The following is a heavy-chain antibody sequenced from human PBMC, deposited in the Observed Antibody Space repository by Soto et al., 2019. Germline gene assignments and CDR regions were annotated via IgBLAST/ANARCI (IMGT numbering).Heavy chain of an antibody. V-gene: IGHV3-21*01. J-gene: IGHJ6*02. CDR2: ISSNSAYI. CDR1: GFTFRSFT. D-gene: IGHD6-6*01. Sequence: GGSLRLSCAASGFTFRSFTMNWVRQAPGKGLEWVSTISSNSAYIYYTDALRGRFTISRDNAKNSLYLQMNSLRAEDTAVYYCARETRSSSSVPHYYYGMDVWGQGTTVTVSS. CDR3: ARETRSSSSVPHYYYGMDV.